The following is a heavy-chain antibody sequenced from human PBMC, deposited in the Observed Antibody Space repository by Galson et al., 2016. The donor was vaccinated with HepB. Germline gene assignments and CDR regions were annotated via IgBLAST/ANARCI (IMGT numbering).Heavy chain of an antibody. CDR1: RFTLSSYA. D-gene: IGHD3-16*01. J-gene: IGHJ4*02. Sequence: SLRLSCAASRFTLSSYAMHWVRQAPGKGLEWVAMIWYDGSRNDYRDSVRGRFTISRDNSKNTLYLQLNSLGAEDTAVYYCARDRLLGELDSWGQGTLVTVSS. V-gene: IGHV3-30*04. CDR2: IWYDGSRN. CDR3: ARDRLLGELDS.